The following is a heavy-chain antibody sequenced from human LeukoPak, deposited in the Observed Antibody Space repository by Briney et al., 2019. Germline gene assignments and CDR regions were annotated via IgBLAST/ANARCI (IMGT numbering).Heavy chain of an antibody. CDR1: GGSMSGYF. V-gene: IGHV4-59*01. CDR2: IYYSGST. Sequence: SETLSLTCTVSGGSMSGYFWSWIRQPPGKGLEWIGYIYYSGSTNYNPSLKSRVTTSVDTSKNQFSLKLSSVTAADTAAYYCARSITSSWYGDFQHWGQGTLVTVSS. D-gene: IGHD6-13*01. CDR3: ARSITSSWYGDFQH. J-gene: IGHJ1*01.